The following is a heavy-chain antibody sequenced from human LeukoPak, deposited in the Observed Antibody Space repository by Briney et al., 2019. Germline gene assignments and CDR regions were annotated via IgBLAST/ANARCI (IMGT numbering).Heavy chain of an antibody. CDR2: ISGSGRSL. J-gene: IGHJ4*02. Sequence: GGSLRLSCVASGFNSSAYVMSWFRQAPGKGLEWVSSISGSGRSLYYADSIKGRFNISRDNSKNILYLQMDRLRAKDTAIYYCATEVVYWGQGALVTVSS. CDR1: GFNSSAYV. V-gene: IGHV3-23*01. CDR3: ATEVVY.